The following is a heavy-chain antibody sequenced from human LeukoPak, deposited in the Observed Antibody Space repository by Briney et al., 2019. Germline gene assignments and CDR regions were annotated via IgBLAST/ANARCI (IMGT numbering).Heavy chain of an antibody. CDR2: MNPNSGNT. J-gene: IGHJ4*02. Sequence: ASVKVSCKASGYTFTSYDINWVRQATGQGLEWMGWMNPNSGNTGYAQKFQGRVTMTRNTSISTAYMELSSLRSDDTAVYYCARDNSPYDYVWGSYRYPIDYWGQGTLVTVSS. CDR3: ARDNSPYDYVWGSYRYPIDY. D-gene: IGHD3-16*02. V-gene: IGHV1-8*01. CDR1: GYTFTSYD.